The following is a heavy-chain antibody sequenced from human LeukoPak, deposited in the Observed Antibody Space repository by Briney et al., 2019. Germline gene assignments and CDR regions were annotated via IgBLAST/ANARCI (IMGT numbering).Heavy chain of an antibody. CDR1: GGTFSSYA. Sequence: GASVKVSCKASGGTFSSYAISWVRQAPGQGLEWMGRIIPILGIANYAQKFQGRVTITADKSTSTAYMELSSLRSEDTAVYYCARPGIAAAGDAFDIWGQGTMVTVSS. CDR2: IIPILGIA. J-gene: IGHJ3*02. V-gene: IGHV1-69*04. CDR3: ARPGIAAAGDAFDI. D-gene: IGHD6-13*01.